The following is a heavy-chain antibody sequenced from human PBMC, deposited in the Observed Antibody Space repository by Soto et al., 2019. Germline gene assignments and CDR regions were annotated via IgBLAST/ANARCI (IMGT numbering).Heavy chain of an antibody. J-gene: IGHJ4*02. CDR3: ARVNAVVAATVDY. Sequence: QVQLQESGPGLVEPSQTLALGCTVSGGSISSGGYYWSWIRQHPGKGLEWIGYIYYSGSTYYNPSLKSRVTISVDTSKNQFSLKLSSVTAAVTAVYYCARVNAVVAATVDYWGQGTLVTVSS. CDR1: GGSISSGGYY. D-gene: IGHD2-15*01. V-gene: IGHV4-31*03. CDR2: IYYSGST.